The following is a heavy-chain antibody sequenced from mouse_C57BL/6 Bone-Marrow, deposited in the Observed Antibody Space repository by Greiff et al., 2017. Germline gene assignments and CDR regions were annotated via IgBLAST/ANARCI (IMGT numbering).Heavy chain of an antibody. J-gene: IGHJ1*03. CDR3: ARTTVVADWYFDV. D-gene: IGHD1-1*01. V-gene: IGHV5-6*01. CDR1: GFTFSSYG. CDR2: ISSGGSYT. Sequence: EVKVVESGGDLVKPGGSLKLSCAASGFTFSSYGMSWVRQTPDKRLEWVATISSGGSYTYYPDSVKGRFTISRDNAKNTLYLQRSSLKSEDTAMYYCARTTVVADWYFDVWGTGTTVTVSS.